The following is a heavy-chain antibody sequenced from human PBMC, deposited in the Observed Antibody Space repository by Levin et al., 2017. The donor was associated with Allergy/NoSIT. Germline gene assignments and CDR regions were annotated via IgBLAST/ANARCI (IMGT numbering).Heavy chain of an antibody. CDR1: GFTFSTYW. CDR3: SRAEDY. Sequence: GALRLSCAASGFTFSTYWMSWVRQAPGKGLEWVANIKTDGSAKFYVDSVKGRFTISRDNAKNSLYLQMNSLRAEDTAVYYCSRAEDYWGQGTLVTVSS. J-gene: IGHJ4*02. V-gene: IGHV3-7*01. CDR2: IKTDGSAK.